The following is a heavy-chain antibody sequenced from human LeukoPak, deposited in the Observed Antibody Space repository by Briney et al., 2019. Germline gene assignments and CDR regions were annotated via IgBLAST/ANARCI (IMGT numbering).Heavy chain of an antibody. CDR3: ARGQGYSSSWYDYYYYYGMDV. CDR1: GFTLSSYL. CDR2: IKQEGREK. Sequence: GGSLRLSCAASGFTLSSYLMSWVRQAPRKGLEWVANIKQEGREKYSVDSVKGRFTISRENAKNSLYLQMNSLRAEDTAVYYCARGQGYSSSWYDYYYYYGMDVWGQGTTVTVSS. J-gene: IGHJ6*02. D-gene: IGHD6-13*01. V-gene: IGHV3-7*01.